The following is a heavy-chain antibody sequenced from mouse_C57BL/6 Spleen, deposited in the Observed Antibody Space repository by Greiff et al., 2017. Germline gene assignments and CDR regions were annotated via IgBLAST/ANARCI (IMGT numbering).Heavy chain of an antibody. CDR2: IWSDGST. D-gene: IGHD1-1*01. CDR1: GFSLTSYG. J-gene: IGHJ1*03. CDR3: ARQYYYGSSYGWYFDV. V-gene: IGHV2-6-1*01. Sequence: VKLQESGPGLVAPSQSLSITCTVSGFSLTSYGVHWVRQPPGKGLEWLVVIWSDGSTTYNSALKSRLSISKDNSKSHVFVKMNSLQTDDTAMYYCARQYYYGSSYGWYFDVWGTGTTVTVSS.